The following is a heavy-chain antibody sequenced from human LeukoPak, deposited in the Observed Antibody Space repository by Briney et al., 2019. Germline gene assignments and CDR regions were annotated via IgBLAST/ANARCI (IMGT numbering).Heavy chain of an antibody. J-gene: IGHJ6*02. V-gene: IGHV4-59*01. CDR3: ARSGYYYYYYGMDV. Sequence: SETLSLTCTVSGGSISSYYWSWIRQPPGKGLEWLGYIYYSGSTNYNPSLKSRVTISVDTSKNQFSLKLSSVTAADTAVYYCARSGYYYYYYGMDVWGQGTTVTVSS. CDR2: IYYSGST. CDR1: GGSISSYY. D-gene: IGHD3-3*01.